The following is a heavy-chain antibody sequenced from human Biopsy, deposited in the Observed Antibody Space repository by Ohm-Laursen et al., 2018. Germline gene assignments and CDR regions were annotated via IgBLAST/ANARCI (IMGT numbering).Heavy chain of an antibody. CDR2: VDWDGYK. J-gene: IGHJ6*02. CDR1: GFSLSARGMC. D-gene: IGHD3-3*01. V-gene: IGHV2-70*11. Sequence: PTQTLTLTCSFSGFSLSARGMCVSWIRQAPGKALEWLARVDWDGYKGYSASLQTKLSISKDTSNDQVVLTVNNVDPADTATYYCARTPILIVSAGLVYRHRRHLQGMDVWGQGIAVTVS. CDR3: ARTPILIVSAGLVYRHRRHLQGMDV.